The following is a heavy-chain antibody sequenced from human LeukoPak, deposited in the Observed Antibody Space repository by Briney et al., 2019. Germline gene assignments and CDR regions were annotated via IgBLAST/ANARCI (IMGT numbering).Heavy chain of an antibody. D-gene: IGHD3-22*01. CDR1: GFTFDDYA. CDR2: ISWNSGSI. V-gene: IGHV3-9*01. CDR3: SKDITPLGYYDSSGACFDY. Sequence: QPGRSLRLSCAASGFTFDDYAMHWVRHAPGKGLEWVSGISWNSGSIAYADSVKGRFTISRDNAKNSVYLQMNSLRAEDTALYHCSKDITPLGYYDSSGACFDYWGQGTLVTVSS. J-gene: IGHJ4*02.